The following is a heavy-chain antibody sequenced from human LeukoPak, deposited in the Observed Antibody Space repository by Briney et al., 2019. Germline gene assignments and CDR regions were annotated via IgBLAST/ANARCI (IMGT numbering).Heavy chain of an antibody. D-gene: IGHD1-26*01. CDR1: GFTFSTYA. J-gene: IGHJ3*02. CDR2: TSGNGGIT. Sequence: AGGSLRLSCSASGFTFSTYAMHWVRQAPGKGLEYVSTTSGNGGITSYADSVKDRFTISRDISKNTLYLQLSSLRVEDTALYYCVKDRVPNSGTYSHAFEIWGRGTMVTVSS. CDR3: VKDRVPNSGTYSHAFEI. V-gene: IGHV3-64D*06.